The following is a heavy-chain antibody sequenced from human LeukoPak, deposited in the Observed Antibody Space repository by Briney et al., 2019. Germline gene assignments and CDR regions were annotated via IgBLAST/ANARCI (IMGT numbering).Heavy chain of an antibody. J-gene: IGHJ4*02. CDR1: GYTFIAYY. Sequence: VSVKVSCKASGYTFIAYYIHWVRQAPGQGLEWMGWINPNSGGTNYAQKFQGWVTMTRDTSISTAYMELSRLRSDDTAVYYCARSYSGYDLYDYWGQGTLVTVSS. CDR2: INPNSGGT. D-gene: IGHD5-12*01. V-gene: IGHV1-2*04. CDR3: ARSYSGYDLYDY.